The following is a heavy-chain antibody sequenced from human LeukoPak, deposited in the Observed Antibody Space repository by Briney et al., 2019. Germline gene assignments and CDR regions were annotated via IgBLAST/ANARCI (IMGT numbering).Heavy chain of an antibody. V-gene: IGHV3-21*01. CDR1: GFTFSSCS. Sequence: GGSLRLSCAASGFTFSSCSMNWVRQAPGKGLEWVSSISSSSSYIYYADSVKGRFTISRDNAKNSLYLQMNSLRAEDTAVYYCARGWFGESHGMDVWGQGTTVTVSS. D-gene: IGHD3-10*01. CDR2: ISSSSSYI. CDR3: ARGWFGESHGMDV. J-gene: IGHJ6*02.